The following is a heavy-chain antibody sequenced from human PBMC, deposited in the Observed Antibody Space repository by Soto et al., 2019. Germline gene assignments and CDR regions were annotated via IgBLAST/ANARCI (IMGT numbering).Heavy chain of an antibody. D-gene: IGHD1-7*01. V-gene: IGHV3-30-3*01. CDR2: ISDDGTNK. J-gene: IGHJ4*02. Sequence: QVQLVETGGGVVHPGKSVKLSCAASGFSFDTFAMHWVRQAPGRVLEWVAVISDDGTNKYYADFVRGRLTISRDNSKNTLYLQIDSVTSEDTAVFYCARSRRPTTSFDYWGQGTQVTVSS. CDR3: ARSRRPTTSFDY. CDR1: GFSFDTFA.